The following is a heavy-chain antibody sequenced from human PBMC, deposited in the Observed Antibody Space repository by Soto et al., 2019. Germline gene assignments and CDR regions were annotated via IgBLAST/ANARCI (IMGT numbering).Heavy chain of an antibody. Sequence: LQLQESVPGLVKPSEPLSLTCTVSGGSISSSSHYWGWIRQPPGKGLEWIGSLYYGGSTSYNPSLISRVTISVDTSKNQFSLKLSSMTAADTAVYHCAKPSSSWYHFDYWGQGTLVTASS. D-gene: IGHD6-13*01. CDR2: LYYGGST. CDR1: GGSISSSSHY. CDR3: AKPSSSWYHFDY. V-gene: IGHV4-39*01. J-gene: IGHJ4*02.